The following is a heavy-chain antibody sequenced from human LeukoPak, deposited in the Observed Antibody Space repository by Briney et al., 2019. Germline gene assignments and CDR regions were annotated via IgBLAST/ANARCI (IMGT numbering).Heavy chain of an antibody. CDR3: ARTRYCSGGSCPQYFQH. CDR1: GGSFSGYY. V-gene: IGHV4-34*01. Sequence: SETLPLTCAVYGGSFSGYYWSWIRQPPGKGLEWIGEINHSGSTNYNPSLKSRVTISVDTSKNQFSLKLSSVTAADTAVYYCARTRYCSGGSCPQYFQHWGQGTLVTVSS. CDR2: INHSGST. J-gene: IGHJ1*01. D-gene: IGHD2-15*01.